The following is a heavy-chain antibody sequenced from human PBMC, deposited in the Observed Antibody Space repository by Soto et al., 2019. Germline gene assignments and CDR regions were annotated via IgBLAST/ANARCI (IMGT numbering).Heavy chain of an antibody. CDR3: ARDGQYIVGATLDY. CDR1: GGTFSSYA. J-gene: IGHJ4*02. V-gene: IGHV1-69*01. D-gene: IGHD1-26*01. CDR2: IIPIFGTA. Sequence: QVQLVQSGAEVKKPGSSVKVSCKASGGTFSSYAISWVRQAPGQGLEWMGGIIPIFGTANYAQKFQGRVTITADESTSTGYMELSSLRSEDTAVYYCARDGQYIVGATLDYWGQGTLVTVSS.